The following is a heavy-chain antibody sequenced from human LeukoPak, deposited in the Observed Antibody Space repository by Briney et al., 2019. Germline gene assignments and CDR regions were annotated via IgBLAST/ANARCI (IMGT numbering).Heavy chain of an antibody. V-gene: IGHV3-30*04. Sequence: GGSLRLSCAASGFTFSSYAMHWVRQAPGKGLEWVAVISYDGRNKYYADSVKGRFTISRDNSKNTLYLQMNSLRTEDTAVYYCASHWAQQVVSDYWGQGTLVTVSS. CDR2: ISYDGRNK. J-gene: IGHJ4*02. CDR3: ASHWAQQVVSDY. CDR1: GFTFSSYA. D-gene: IGHD6-13*01.